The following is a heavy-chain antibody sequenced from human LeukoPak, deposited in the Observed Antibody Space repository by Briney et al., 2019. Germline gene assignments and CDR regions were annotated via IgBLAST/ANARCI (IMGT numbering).Heavy chain of an antibody. V-gene: IGHV4-34*01. J-gene: IGHJ4*02. CDR2: INHSGST. CDR1: GGSFSGYY. Sequence: SETLSLTCAVYGGSFSGYYWSWIRQPPGKGLEWIGEINHSGSTNYNPSLKSRVTISVDTSKSQFSLKLSSVTAADTAVYYCARDGDNFDYWGQGTLVTVSS. CDR3: ARDGDNFDY. D-gene: IGHD3-10*01.